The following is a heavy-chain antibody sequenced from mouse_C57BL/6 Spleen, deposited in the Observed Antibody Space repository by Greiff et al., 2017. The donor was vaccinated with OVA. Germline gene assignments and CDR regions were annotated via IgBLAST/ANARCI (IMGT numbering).Heavy chain of an antibody. CDR1: GYTFTSYW. Sequence: VQLQQPGAELVRPGSSVKLSCKASGYTFTSYWMHWVKQRPIQGLEWIGNIDPSDSETHYNQKFKDKATLTVDKSSSTAYMQLSSLTSEDSAVYYCARWGGYSYYFDYWGQGTTLTVSS. D-gene: IGHD2-3*01. CDR2: IDPSDSET. J-gene: IGHJ2*01. V-gene: IGHV1-52*01. CDR3: ARWGGYSYYFDY.